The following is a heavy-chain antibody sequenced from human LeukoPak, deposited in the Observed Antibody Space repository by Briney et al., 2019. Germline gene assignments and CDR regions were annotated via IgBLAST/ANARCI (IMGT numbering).Heavy chain of an antibody. CDR1: GFTFSSYW. CDR3: ARDSYRWQQLVHDY. V-gene: IGHV3-7*01. Sequence: PGGSLRLSCAVSGFTFSSYWMSWVRQAPGKGLEWVANIKQDGSEKYYVDSVKGRFTISRDNAKNSLYLQMNSLRAEDTAVYYCARDSYRWQQLVHDYWGQGTLVTVSS. J-gene: IGHJ4*02. D-gene: IGHD6-13*01. CDR2: IKQDGSEK.